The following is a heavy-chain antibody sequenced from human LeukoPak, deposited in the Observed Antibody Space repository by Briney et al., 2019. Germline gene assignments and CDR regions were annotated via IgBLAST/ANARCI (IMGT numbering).Heavy chain of an antibody. Sequence: PSETLSLTCAVYGGSFSGYYWSWIRQPPGKGLEWIGEINHSGSTNYNPSLKSRVTISVDTSKNQFSLKLSSVTAADTAVYYCARRNSYSSSWYGAWGQGTLVTVSS. CDR1: GGSFSGYY. CDR2: INHSGST. V-gene: IGHV4-34*01. CDR3: ARRNSYSSSWYGA. J-gene: IGHJ5*02. D-gene: IGHD6-13*01.